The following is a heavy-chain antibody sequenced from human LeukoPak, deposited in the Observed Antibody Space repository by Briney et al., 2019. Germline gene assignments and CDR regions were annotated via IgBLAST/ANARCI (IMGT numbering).Heavy chain of an antibody. Sequence: KPGGSLRLSCAASGFTFSSYSMNWVRQAPGKGLEWVSSISSSSSYIYYADSVKGRFTISRDNSKNTLYLQMNSLRAEDTAVYYCATISFSVSYYYDSSGYYRELDYWGQGTLVTVSS. CDR1: GFTFSSYS. D-gene: IGHD3-22*01. J-gene: IGHJ4*02. CDR3: ATISFSVSYYYDSSGYYRELDY. CDR2: ISSSSSYI. V-gene: IGHV3-21*01.